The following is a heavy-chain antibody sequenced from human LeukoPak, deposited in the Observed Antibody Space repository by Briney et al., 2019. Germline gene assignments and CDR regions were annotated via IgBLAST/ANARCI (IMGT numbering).Heavy chain of an antibody. D-gene: IGHD3-16*02. CDR2: IYTSGST. Sequence: PSETLSLTCTVSGGSISSYYWSWIRQPAGKGLEWIGRIYTSGSTNYNPSLKSRVTMSVDTSKNQFSLKLSSVTAADTAVYCCARVSSLGGYPRYYYCYIDVWGKGTTVTVSS. J-gene: IGHJ6*03. V-gene: IGHV4-4*07. CDR1: GGSISSYY. CDR3: ARVSSLGGYPRYYYCYIDV.